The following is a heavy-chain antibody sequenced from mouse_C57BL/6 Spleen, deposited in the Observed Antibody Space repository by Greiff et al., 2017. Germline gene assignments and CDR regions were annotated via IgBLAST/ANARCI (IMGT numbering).Heavy chain of an antibody. CDR2: ISSGSSTI. J-gene: IGHJ4*01. D-gene: IGHD1-1*01. CDR1: GFTFSDYG. V-gene: IGHV5-17*01. Sequence: EVQRVESGGGLVKPGGSLKLSCAASGFTFSDYGMHWVRQAPEKGLEWVAYISSGSSTIYYADTVKGRFTISRDNAKNTLFLQMTSLRSEDTAMYYCARRRVLGDYAMDYWGQGTSVTVSS. CDR3: ARRRVLGDYAMDY.